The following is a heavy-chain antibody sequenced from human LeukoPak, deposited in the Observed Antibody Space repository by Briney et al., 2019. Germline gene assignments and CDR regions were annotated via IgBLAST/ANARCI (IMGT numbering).Heavy chain of an antibody. D-gene: IGHD4-23*01. CDR1: GFTFSNYW. V-gene: IGHV3-7*03. CDR2: INQDGSEI. Sequence: GGSLRLSCAASGFTFSNYWMSWVRQAPGKGLEWLANINQDGSEIYYVDSVKGRFTISRDNSKNTLYLQMNSLRAEDTAVYYCARDQSYGGAFDIWGQGTMVTVSS. CDR3: ARDQSYGGAFDI. J-gene: IGHJ3*02.